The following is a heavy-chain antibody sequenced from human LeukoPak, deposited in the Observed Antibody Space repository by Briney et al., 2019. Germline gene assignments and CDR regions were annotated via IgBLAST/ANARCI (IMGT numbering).Heavy chain of an antibody. CDR1: GGTFSSYA. J-gene: IGHJ4*02. CDR3: ARDRVGYSYGATFDY. CDR2: IIPIFGTA. V-gene: IGHV1-69*13. D-gene: IGHD5-18*01. Sequence: ASVKVSCKASGGTFSSYAISWVRQAPGQGLEWMGGIIPIFGTANYAQKFQGRVTITADEPTSTAYMELSSLRSEDTAVYYCARDRVGYSYGATFDYWGQGTLVTVSS.